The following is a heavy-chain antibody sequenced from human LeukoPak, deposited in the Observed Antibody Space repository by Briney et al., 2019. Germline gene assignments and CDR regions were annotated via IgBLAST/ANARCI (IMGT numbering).Heavy chain of an antibody. D-gene: IGHD1-1*01. CDR1: GYTFSSYY. V-gene: IGHV1-46*01. CDR3: ARETGIRTRFDY. J-gene: IGHJ4*02. Sequence: GASVKVSCKASGYTFSSYYMHWVRQAPGQGLEWMGIINPSGGSTSYGQKIQGRVNMTRDTSTSTVYVELSSLRSEDTAVYYCARETGIRTRFDYWGQGTLVTVSS. CDR2: INPSGGST.